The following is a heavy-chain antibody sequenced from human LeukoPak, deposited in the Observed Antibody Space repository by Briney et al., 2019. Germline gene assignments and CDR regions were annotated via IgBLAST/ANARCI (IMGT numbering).Heavy chain of an antibody. CDR1: GFTFSNYW. V-gene: IGHV3-74*01. CDR3: VRDLQRHYLGVAVAGRRRWFDP. Sequence: PGGSLRLSCAASGFTFSNYWMHWVRQAPGKGLVWVSRINSDGSSTNYADSVKGRFTISRDNAKNTPYLQMNSLRAEDTAIYYCVRDLQRHYLGVAVAGRRRWFDPWGQGTLVTVSS. CDR2: INSDGSST. J-gene: IGHJ5*02. D-gene: IGHD6-13*01.